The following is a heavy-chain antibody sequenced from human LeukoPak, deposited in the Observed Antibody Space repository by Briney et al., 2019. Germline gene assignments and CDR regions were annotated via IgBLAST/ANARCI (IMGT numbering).Heavy chain of an antibody. Sequence: GGSLRLSCAASGFTFSSYGMSWVRQAPGKGLEWVSAISGSGGSTYYADSVKGRFTISRDNSKNTLYLQMNSLRAEDTTVYYCAKDLNPYSSSWHYFDYWGQGTLVTVSS. D-gene: IGHD6-13*01. CDR3: AKDLNPYSSSWHYFDY. J-gene: IGHJ4*02. V-gene: IGHV3-23*01. CDR2: ISGSGGST. CDR1: GFTFSSYG.